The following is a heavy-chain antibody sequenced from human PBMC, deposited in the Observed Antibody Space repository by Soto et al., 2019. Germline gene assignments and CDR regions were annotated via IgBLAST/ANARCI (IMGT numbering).Heavy chain of an antibody. V-gene: IGHV1-69*12. Sequence: QVQLVQSGAEVKKPGSSVKVSCKASGGTFSSYAISWVRQAPGQGLEWMGGIIPIFGTANYAQKFQGRVTITADESTSTAYMELSSLRSEDTAVYYCARGPLGVAVAGTSQDFDYWGQGTLVTVSS. J-gene: IGHJ4*02. CDR1: GGTFSSYA. CDR2: IIPIFGTA. CDR3: ARGPLGVAVAGTSQDFDY. D-gene: IGHD6-19*01.